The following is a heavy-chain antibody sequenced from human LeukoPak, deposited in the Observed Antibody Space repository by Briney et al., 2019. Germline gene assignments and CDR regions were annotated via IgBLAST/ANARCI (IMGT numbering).Heavy chain of an antibody. CDR1: GGSFSGYY. J-gene: IGHJ6*03. CDR3: ARGNTGDSGSYYGAYYYYYYMDV. Sequence: SETLSLTCAVYGGSFSGYYWSWIRQPPGKGLEWIGEINHSGSTNYNPSLKSRVNISVDTSKNQFSLKLRSVTAADTAVYYCARGNTGDSGSYYGAYYYYYYMDVWGKGTTVTVSS. D-gene: IGHD1-26*01. CDR2: INHSGST. V-gene: IGHV4-34*01.